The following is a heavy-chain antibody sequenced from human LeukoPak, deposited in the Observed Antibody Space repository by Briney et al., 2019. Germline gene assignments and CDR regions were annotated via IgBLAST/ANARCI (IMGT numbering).Heavy chain of an antibody. D-gene: IGHD3-16*01. CDR1: GFTFSNYW. CDR3: AKDVPPRPPRGRGLWPVEVDY. V-gene: IGHV3-74*01. J-gene: IGHJ4*02. Sequence: PGGSLRLSCAASGFTFSNYWMHWVRQAPGKGLVWVSRINSDGRSTNYADSVKGRFTISRDNAKNTLYLQMNSLRAEDTSVYYCAKDVPPRPPRGRGLWPVEVDYWGQGTLVTVSS. CDR2: INSDGRST.